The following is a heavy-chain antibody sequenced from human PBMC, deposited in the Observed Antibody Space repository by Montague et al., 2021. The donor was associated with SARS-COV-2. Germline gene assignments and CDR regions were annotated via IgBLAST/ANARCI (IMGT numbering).Heavy chain of an antibody. CDR2: IYYSGST. J-gene: IGHJ6*03. CDR3: ASTYGGNLGYYYYYMDV. Sequence: TLSLTCTVSGGSISSGGYYWSWIRQHPGKGLEWIGYIYYSGSTYYNPSLKSRVTISVDTSKNQFSLKLGPVTAADTAVYYCASTYGGNLGYYYYYMDVWGKGTTVTVSS. V-gene: IGHV4-31*03. CDR1: GGSISSGGYY. D-gene: IGHD4-23*01.